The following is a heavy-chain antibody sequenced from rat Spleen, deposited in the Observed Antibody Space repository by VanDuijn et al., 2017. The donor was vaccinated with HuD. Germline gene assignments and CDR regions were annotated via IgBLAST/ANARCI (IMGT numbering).Heavy chain of an antibody. Sequence: EVQLVESGGGLVQPGRSLKLSCAASGFTFSNSYMAWVRQAPTKGLEWVANINSDGSYTFYRDSVKGRLTISRDNAKITLYLQMASLRSEDTATYYCARHRWYYYVMDAWGQGASVTVSS. CDR1: GFTFSNSY. CDR2: INSDGSYT. V-gene: IGHV5-7*01. D-gene: IGHD1-1*01. J-gene: IGHJ4*01. CDR3: ARHRWYYYVMDA.